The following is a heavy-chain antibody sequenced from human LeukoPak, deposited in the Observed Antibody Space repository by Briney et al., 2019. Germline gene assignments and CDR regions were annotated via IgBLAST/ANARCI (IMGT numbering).Heavy chain of an antibody. V-gene: IGHV3-11*04. CDR1: GFTFSDYY. D-gene: IGHD1-7*01. CDR2: ISSSGSTI. CDR3: ARAPNEVSNWNYLESELLDY. J-gene: IGHJ4*02. Sequence: GGSLRLSCAASGFTFSDYYMSWIRQAPGKGLEWVSYISSSGSTIYYADSVKGRFTISRDNAKNTLYLQMNSLRAEDTAVYYCARAPNEVSNWNYLESELLDYWGQGTLVTVSS.